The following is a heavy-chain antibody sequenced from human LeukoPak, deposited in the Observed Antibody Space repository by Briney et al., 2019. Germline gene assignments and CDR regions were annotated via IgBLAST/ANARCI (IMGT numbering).Heavy chain of an antibody. CDR2: ISGSGGST. D-gene: IGHD3-9*01. Sequence: GGSLRLSCAASGFTFSSYAMSWVRQAPGRGLEGVSAISGSGGSTYYADSVKGRFTISRDNSKNTLYLQMNSLRAEDTAVYYCAKLDSHILSGYRPNYFDHSGQRTIVTVSP. V-gene: IGHV3-23*01. CDR3: AKLDSHILSGYRPNYFDH. CDR1: GFTFSSYA. J-gene: IGHJ4*02.